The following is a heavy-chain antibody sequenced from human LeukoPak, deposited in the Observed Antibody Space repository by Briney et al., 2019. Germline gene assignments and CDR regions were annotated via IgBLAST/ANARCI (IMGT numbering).Heavy chain of an antibody. Sequence: SQTLSLTCTVSGGSISSGSYYWSWIRQPAGKGLEWIGRIYTSGSTNYNPSLKGRVTISVDTSKNQFSLKLSSVTAADTAVYYCARDLPGIAAADDAFDIWGQGTMVTVSS. CDR1: GGSISSGSYY. CDR3: ARDLPGIAAADDAFDI. D-gene: IGHD6-13*01. J-gene: IGHJ3*02. CDR2: IYTSGST. V-gene: IGHV4-61*02.